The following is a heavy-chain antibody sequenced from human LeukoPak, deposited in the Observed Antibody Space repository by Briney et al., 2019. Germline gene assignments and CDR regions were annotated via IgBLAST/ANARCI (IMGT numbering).Heavy chain of an antibody. Sequence: PGGSLTHSCTASGFTFSGYAMSWVRPAPGTGLVWVSGFGTDGKTHYAESVQGRFAISRDASKTTLYLQMNSLRVEDTALYYCARDLHYWVAMDVWGQGTTVTVSS. CDR2: FGTDGKT. V-gene: IGHV3-23*01. J-gene: IGHJ6*02. CDR1: GFTFSGYA. CDR3: ARDLHYWVAMDV. D-gene: IGHD2-15*01.